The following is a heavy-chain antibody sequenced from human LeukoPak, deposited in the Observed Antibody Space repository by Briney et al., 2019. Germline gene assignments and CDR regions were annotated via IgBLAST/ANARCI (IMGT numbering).Heavy chain of an antibody. V-gene: IGHV4-59*01. D-gene: IGHD3-10*01. CDR2: IYYSGST. Sequence: SETLSLTCTVSGGSISSYYWSWIRQPPGKGLEWIGYIYYSGSTNYNPSLKSRVTISVDTSKNQFSLKPSSVTAADTAVYYCARERPHYYGSGSYYGDYYYYYYMDVWGKGTTVTVPS. J-gene: IGHJ6*03. CDR1: GGSISSYY. CDR3: ARERPHYYGSGSYYGDYYYYYYMDV.